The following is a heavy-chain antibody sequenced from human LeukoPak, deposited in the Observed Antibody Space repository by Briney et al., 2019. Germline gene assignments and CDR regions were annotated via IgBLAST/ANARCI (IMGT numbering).Heavy chain of an antibody. J-gene: IGHJ3*02. V-gene: IGHV4-59*01. CDR3: ARAPGLYGTSWYRDAFDI. Sequence: SETLSLTRTVSGGSISSYYWSWIRQPPGKGLEWIGYIYYSGSTNYNPSLKSRVTISVDTSKNQFSLKLSSVTAADTAVYYCARAPGLYGTSWYRDAFDIWGQGTMVTVSS. CDR2: IYYSGST. CDR1: GGSISSYY. D-gene: IGHD6-13*01.